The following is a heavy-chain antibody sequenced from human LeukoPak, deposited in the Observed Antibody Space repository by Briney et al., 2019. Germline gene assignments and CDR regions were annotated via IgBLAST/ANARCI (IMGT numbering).Heavy chain of an antibody. CDR1: GFTFSSYS. J-gene: IGHJ5*02. CDR3: AKGRLGATTNWFDP. D-gene: IGHD1-26*01. CDR2: ISSSSSTI. V-gene: IGHV3-48*01. Sequence: GGSLRLSCAASGFTFSSYSMNWVRQAPGKGLEWVSYISSSSSTIYYADSVKGRFTISRDNSKNTLYLQMNRMRAEDTALYYCAKGRLGATTNWFDPWGQGTLVTVSS.